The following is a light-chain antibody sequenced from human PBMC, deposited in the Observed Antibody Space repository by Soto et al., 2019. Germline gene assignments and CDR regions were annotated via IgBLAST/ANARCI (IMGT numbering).Light chain of an antibody. V-gene: IGKV1-39*01. CDR1: QSISSF. Sequence: DIQMTQSPSSLSASVGDRVSITCRASQSISSFLNWFQQKPGKAPKLLIYAASSLQSGVPSRFSGSGSGTNFTLTIDSLQPEDFATYYCQQGYSIWWTFGQGTKVDIK. CDR3: QQGYSIWWT. CDR2: AAS. J-gene: IGKJ1*01.